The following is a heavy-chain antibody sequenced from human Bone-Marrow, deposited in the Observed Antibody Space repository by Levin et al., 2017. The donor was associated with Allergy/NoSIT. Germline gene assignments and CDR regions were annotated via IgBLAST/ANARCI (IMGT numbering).Heavy chain of an antibody. J-gene: IGHJ4*02. V-gene: IGHV1-8*01. CDR3: TGTKYYTMWSGYYALNP. Sequence: ASVKVSCKASGYSLTSSNINWVRQATGQGLEWMGWMNPSSGNTGYAQKFEGRVTFTRDMSINTFYMELSSLRSEDTAIYHCTGTKYYTMWSGYYALNPWGQGTPVTVSS. D-gene: IGHD3-3*01. CDR1: GYSLTSSN. CDR2: MNPSSGNT.